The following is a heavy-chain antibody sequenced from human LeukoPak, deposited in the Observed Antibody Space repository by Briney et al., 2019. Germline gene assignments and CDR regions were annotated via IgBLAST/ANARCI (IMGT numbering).Heavy chain of an antibody. J-gene: IGHJ6*02. D-gene: IGHD1-26*01. CDR2: IYYSGST. CDR1: SDSISSYY. CDR3: ARVGGTNYYYYGMDV. Sequence: SETLSLTCTVSSDSISSYYWSWIRQPPGKGLEWIGYIYYSGSTNYNPSLKSRVTISVDTSKNQFSLKLSSVTAADTAVYYCARVGGTNYYYYGMDVWGQGTTVTVSS. V-gene: IGHV4-59*01.